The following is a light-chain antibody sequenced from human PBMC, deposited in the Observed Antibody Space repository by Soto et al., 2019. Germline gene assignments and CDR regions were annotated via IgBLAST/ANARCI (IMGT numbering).Light chain of an antibody. J-gene: IGKJ2*01. V-gene: IGKV4-1*01. CDR2: WAS. Sequence: DIVMTQSPDSLAVSLGERAAINCKSSQSVLYSSNNKNYLAWYQQKPGQPPKLLMYWASTRESGVPDRFSGSGSATDFTLTISSLQAEDVEIYYCQQYYDSSYTFGQGTKLEIK. CDR3: QQYYDSSYT. CDR1: QSVLYSSNNKNY.